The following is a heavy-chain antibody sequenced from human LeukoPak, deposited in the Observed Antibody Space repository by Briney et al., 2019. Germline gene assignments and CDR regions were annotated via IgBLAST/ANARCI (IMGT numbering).Heavy chain of an antibody. V-gene: IGHV3-11*04. CDR1: GFTFSDYY. Sequence: PGGSLRLSCAASGFTFSDYYMSWIRQAPGKGLEWVSYISSSGSTIYYADSVKGRFTISRDNAKNSLYLQMNSLRAEDTAVYYCAKDRVPDSGWDIDYWGQGTPVTVSS. CDR3: AKDRVPDSGWDIDY. D-gene: IGHD6-19*01. J-gene: IGHJ4*02. CDR2: ISSSGSTI.